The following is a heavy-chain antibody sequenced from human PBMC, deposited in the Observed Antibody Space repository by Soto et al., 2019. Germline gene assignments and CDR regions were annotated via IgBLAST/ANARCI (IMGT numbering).Heavy chain of an antibody. Sequence: LSETLSLTCSVSGASISSDTYYWAWIRQPPGKGLEWIGSVYYTGSTYYTPSLKYRLALSVDTSRNQFSLKMDSVTAADTAVYYCAVFSDHEWESPIDIWGQGVLVPVSS. D-gene: IGHD1-26*01. V-gene: IGHV4-39*01. CDR1: GASISSDTYY. CDR2: VYYTGST. J-gene: IGHJ4*02. CDR3: AVFSDHEWESPIDI.